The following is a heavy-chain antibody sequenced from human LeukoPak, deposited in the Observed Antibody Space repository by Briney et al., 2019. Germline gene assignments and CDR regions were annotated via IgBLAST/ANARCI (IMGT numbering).Heavy chain of an antibody. CDR3: ARGPRLSTYYDFWSGPNWFDP. J-gene: IGHJ5*02. D-gene: IGHD3-3*01. CDR2: INHSGST. CDR1: GGSFSGYY. Sequence: PSETLSLTCAVYGGSFSGYYWSWIRQPPGKGLEWIGEINHSGSTNYNPSLKSRVTISVDTSKNQFSLKLSSVTAADTAVYYCARGPRLSTYYDFWSGPNWFDPWGQGTLVTVSS. V-gene: IGHV4-34*01.